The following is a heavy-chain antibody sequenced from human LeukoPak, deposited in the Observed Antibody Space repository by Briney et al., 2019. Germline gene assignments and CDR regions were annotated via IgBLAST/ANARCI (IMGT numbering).Heavy chain of an antibody. J-gene: IGHJ5*02. CDR3: ARGQPGSTGTTWSWGWFDP. V-gene: IGHV4-59*08. CDR2: IYYSGST. CDR1: GGSISSYY. D-gene: IGHD1-7*01. Sequence: SETLSLTCTVSGGSISSYYWSWIRQPPGKGLEWIGYIYYSGSTNYNPSLKSRVTISVDTSKNQFSLKLSSVTAADTAVYYCARGQPGSTGTTWSWGWFDPWGQGTLVTVSS.